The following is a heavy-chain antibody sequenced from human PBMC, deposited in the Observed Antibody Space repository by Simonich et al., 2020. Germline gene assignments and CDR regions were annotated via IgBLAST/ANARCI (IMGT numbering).Heavy chain of an antibody. CDR3: ARANERDY. J-gene: IGHJ4*02. CDR2: SSSSSSYI. Sequence: EVQLVESGGGLVKPGGSLRLSCAASGFTFSSYSMNWVRKAPGKGLGWVSSSSSSSSYIYYADSVKGRFTISRDNAKNSLYLQMNSLRAEDTAVYYCARANERDYWGQGTLVTVSS. D-gene: IGHD1-1*01. CDR1: GFTFSSYS. V-gene: IGHV3-21*01.